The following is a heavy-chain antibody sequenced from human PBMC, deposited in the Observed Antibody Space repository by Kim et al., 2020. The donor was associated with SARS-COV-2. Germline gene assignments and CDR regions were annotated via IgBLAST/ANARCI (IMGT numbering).Heavy chain of an antibody. V-gene: IGHV4-38-2*02. CDR1: GSSISSGYY. CDR3: VRDLGHWLIDY. CDR2: IDHSGNT. J-gene: IGHJ4*02. Sequence: SETLSLTCSVSGSSISSGYYWGWVRQAPGKRLEWIGSIDHSGNTYYNPSLNSRVTISSDIPKNPFSLKLSSVTAADTAVFYCVRDLGHWLIDYWGQGTL. D-gene: IGHD6-19*01.